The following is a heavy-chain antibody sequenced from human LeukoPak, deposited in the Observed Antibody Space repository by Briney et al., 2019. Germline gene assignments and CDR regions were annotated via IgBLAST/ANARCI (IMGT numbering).Heavy chain of an antibody. Sequence: PGGSLRLSCAASGFTFSSYGMHWVRQAPGKGLEWVAFIRCDGSNKYYADSVKGRFTISRDNSKNTLYLQMNSLRAEDTAVYYCAKDRGSVRLLFDYWGQGTLVTVSS. CDR2: IRCDGSNK. J-gene: IGHJ4*02. V-gene: IGHV3-30*02. D-gene: IGHD3-10*01. CDR3: AKDRGSVRLLFDY. CDR1: GFTFSSYG.